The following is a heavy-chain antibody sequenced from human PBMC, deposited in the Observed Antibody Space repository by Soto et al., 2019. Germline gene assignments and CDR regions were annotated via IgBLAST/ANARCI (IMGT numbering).Heavy chain of an antibody. CDR3: AKMSSENYYDPVFS. CDR1: GFTFSDYY. D-gene: IGHD3-22*01. J-gene: IGHJ4*02. V-gene: IGHV3-11*01. CDR2: ISSSGNII. Sequence: QVHLVESGGGLVKSGGSLRIICEASGFTFSDYYMSWVRQAPGKGLEWVAYISSSGNIIYYADSVKGWFTISRDNAKSSVYLQMNSLRADDTALYFCAKMSSENYYDPVFSWGLGTLVTVSS.